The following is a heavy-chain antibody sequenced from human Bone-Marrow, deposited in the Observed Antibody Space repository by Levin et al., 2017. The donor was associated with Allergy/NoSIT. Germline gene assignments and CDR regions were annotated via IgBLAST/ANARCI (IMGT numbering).Heavy chain of an antibody. V-gene: IGHV3-21*01. CDR1: GFTFSTYT. D-gene: IGHD6-13*01. J-gene: IGHJ5*02. CDR2: ISPDSVYI. Sequence: GGSLRLSCVASGFTFSTYTTNWVRQAPGKGLEWVSSISPDSVYIYHADSVKGQFTISRDNAKNSLYLQMNSLRAEDTAVYYCTRGSAAAATGYDHWGQGTLVTVSS. CDR3: TRGSAAAATGYDH.